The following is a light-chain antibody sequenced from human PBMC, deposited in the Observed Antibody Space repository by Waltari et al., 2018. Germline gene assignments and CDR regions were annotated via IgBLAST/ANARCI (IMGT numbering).Light chain of an antibody. Sequence: DIQMTQSPSSLSASAGDRVTITCRASQRISNYLNWYQQKPGKAPNLLIYAASSLQSGVPSRFSGSGSGTEFTLTINSLQPEDFATYYCQQYSSFSTFGLGTKV. CDR1: QRISNY. J-gene: IGKJ1*01. V-gene: IGKV1-39*01. CDR2: AAS. CDR3: QQYSSFST.